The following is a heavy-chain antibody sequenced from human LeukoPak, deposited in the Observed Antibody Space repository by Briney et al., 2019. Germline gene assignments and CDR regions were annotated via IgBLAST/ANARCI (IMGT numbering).Heavy chain of an antibody. V-gene: IGHV3-23*01. CDR1: GFTFGSYA. CDR2: ISGSGGST. Sequence: GGSLRLSCEASGFTFGSYAMSWVRQAPGKGLEWVSAISGSGGSTYYADSVKGRFTISRDNSKNTLYLQMNSLRAEDTAVYYCAKSIVVVPAATTYWGQGTLVTVSS. J-gene: IGHJ4*02. CDR3: AKSIVVVPAATTY. D-gene: IGHD2-2*01.